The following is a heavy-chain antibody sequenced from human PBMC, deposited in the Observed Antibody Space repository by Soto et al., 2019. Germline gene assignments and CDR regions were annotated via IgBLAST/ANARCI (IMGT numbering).Heavy chain of an antibody. CDR1: GGTFSSYA. CDR3: ARAWGYYDFWSGSYPRQPYYYYYGMDV. J-gene: IGHJ6*02. D-gene: IGHD3-3*01. V-gene: IGHV1-69*13. CDR2: IIPIFGTA. Sequence: SVKVSCKASGGTFSSYAISWVRQAPGKGREWVGGIIPIFGTANYAQKFQGRVTITADESTSTAYMELSSLRSEYTAVYACARAWGYYDFWSGSYPRQPYYYYYGMDVWGQGTTVTVSS.